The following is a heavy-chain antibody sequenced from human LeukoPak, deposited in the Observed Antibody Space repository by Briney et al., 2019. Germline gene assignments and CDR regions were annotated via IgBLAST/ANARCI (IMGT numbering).Heavy chain of an antibody. V-gene: IGHV1-2*02. Sequence: ASVKVSCKASGYTFTANYIHWVRQAPGQGLEWMGWISPNSGGTDYAQKFQGRVAMTRDTSISTTYVELSSLTSDDTAVYYCAIQPWGSGNNWYFDLWGRGTLVTVSS. CDR3: AIQPWGSGNNWYFDL. J-gene: IGHJ2*01. D-gene: IGHD7-27*01. CDR1: GYTFTANY. CDR2: ISPNSGGT.